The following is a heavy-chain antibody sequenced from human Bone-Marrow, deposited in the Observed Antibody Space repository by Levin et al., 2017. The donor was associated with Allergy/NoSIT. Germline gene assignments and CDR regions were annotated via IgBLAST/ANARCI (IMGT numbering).Heavy chain of an antibody. Sequence: SETLSLTCTVSGGSVSSGSYYWSWIRQPPGKGPEWIGYIYYSGSTNYNPSLKSRVTISVDTSKNQFSLKLSSVTAADTAVYYCARAAAAGIRYYYGMDVWGQGTTVTVSS. CDR2: IYYSGST. D-gene: IGHD6-13*01. J-gene: IGHJ6*02. CDR1: GGSVSSGSYY. V-gene: IGHV4-61*01. CDR3: ARAAAAGIRYYYGMDV.